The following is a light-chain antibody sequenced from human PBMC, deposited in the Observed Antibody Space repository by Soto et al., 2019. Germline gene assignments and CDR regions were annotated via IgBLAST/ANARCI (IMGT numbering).Light chain of an antibody. CDR2: DAS. V-gene: IGKV3-11*01. CDR3: QQRSDWPPLYT. J-gene: IGKJ2*01. CDR1: QSVGSY. Sequence: EIVLTQSPATLALSLGERATLSCRASQSVGSYLAWYQQKPGQAPRLLIFDASNRATGIPARFSGSGSGTDFTLTISSLEPEDFAIYYCQQRSDWPPLYTFGQGTKLEIK.